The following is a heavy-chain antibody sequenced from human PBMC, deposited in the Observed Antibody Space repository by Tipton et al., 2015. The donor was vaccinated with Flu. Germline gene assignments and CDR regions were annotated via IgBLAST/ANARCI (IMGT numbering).Heavy chain of an antibody. V-gene: IGHV1-18*04. CDR1: GYTFTSYG. D-gene: IGHD3-10*01. CDR2: ISAYNGNT. CDR3: ARSVYYYGSGSYYICDY. Sequence: QLVQSGAEVKKPGASVKVSCKASGYTFTSYGISWVRQAPGQGLEWMGWISAYNGNTNYAQKLQGRVTMTTDTSTSTAYMELRSLGSDDTAVYYCARSVYYYGSGSYYICDYWGQGPLVTVSS. J-gene: IGHJ4*02.